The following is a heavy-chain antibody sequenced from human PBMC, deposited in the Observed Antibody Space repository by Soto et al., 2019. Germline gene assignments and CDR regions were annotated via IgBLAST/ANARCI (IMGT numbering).Heavy chain of an antibody. CDR1: GDTFSSYA. J-gene: IGHJ6*02. CDR2: LIPIFGTA. Sequence: QVQLVQSGAEVKKPGSSVKVSCKASGDTFSSYAISWVRQAPGQGLEWMGGLIPIFGTANYAQKFQGRVTITADESTSTAYMELSSMRSEDTAVYYCARDGSGYRSGASTMDVWGQGTTVTVSS. V-gene: IGHV1-69*01. CDR3: ARDGSGYRSGASTMDV. D-gene: IGHD3-22*01.